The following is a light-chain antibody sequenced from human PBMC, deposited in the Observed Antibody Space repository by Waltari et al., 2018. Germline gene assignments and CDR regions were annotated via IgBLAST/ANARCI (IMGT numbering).Light chain of an antibody. J-gene: IGKJ1*01. CDR1: QSVSSN. Sequence: EIVMTQSPATLSVSPGERATLSCRASQSVSSNLAWYQQKPGQAPRLLIFGASTRATDIPARFSGSGSGTEFTLTISSLQSEDFAVYYCLQYNDWPPWTFGQGTNVEIK. CDR3: LQYNDWPPWT. V-gene: IGKV3-15*01. CDR2: GAS.